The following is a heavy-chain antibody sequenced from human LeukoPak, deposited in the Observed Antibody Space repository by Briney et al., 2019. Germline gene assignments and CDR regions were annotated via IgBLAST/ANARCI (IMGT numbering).Heavy chain of an antibody. V-gene: IGHV3-30*02. CDR1: GFTFSSYG. Sequence: AGGSLRLSCAASGFTFSSYGMHWVRQAPGKGLEWVAFIRYDGSNKYYADSVKGRFTISRDNSKNTLYLQMNSLRAEDTAVYYCAKDRGYSGSYLDYWGQGTLVTVSP. D-gene: IGHD1-26*01. J-gene: IGHJ4*02. CDR2: IRYDGSNK. CDR3: AKDRGYSGSYLDY.